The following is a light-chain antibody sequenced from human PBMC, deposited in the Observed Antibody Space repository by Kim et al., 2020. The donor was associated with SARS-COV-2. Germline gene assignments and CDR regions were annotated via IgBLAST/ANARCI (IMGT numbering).Light chain of an antibody. J-gene: IGLJ3*02. CDR3: NSRDSSGNHWV. Sequence: ALGQTGRITCQGDSLRSYYASWYQQKPGQAPVLVIYGKNNRPSGIPDRFSGSSSGNTASLTITGAQAEDDADYYCNSRDSSGNHWVFGGGTKLTVL. CDR1: SLRSYY. CDR2: GKN. V-gene: IGLV3-19*01.